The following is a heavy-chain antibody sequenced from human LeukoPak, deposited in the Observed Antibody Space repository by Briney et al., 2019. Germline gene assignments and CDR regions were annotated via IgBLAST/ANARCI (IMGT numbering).Heavy chain of an antibody. CDR3: AELGITMIGGV. V-gene: IGHV3-48*03. CDR1: GFTFSSYE. D-gene: IGHD3-10*02. J-gene: IGHJ6*04. CDR2: ISSSGSTI. Sequence: GGSLKLYCAASGFTFSSYEMNWVRQAPGKGLEWVSYISSSGSTIYYADSVKGRFTISRDKAKNSLYLQMNSLRAEDTAVYYCAELGITMIGGVWGKGTTVTISS.